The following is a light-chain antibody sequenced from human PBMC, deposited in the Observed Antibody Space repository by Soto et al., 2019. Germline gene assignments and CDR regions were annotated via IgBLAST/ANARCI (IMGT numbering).Light chain of an antibody. CDR2: GAS. CDR3: QQYGNSPWT. Sequence: EIVLTQSPGTLSLSPGESATLSCRASQSVTSNYLAWYQQKPGQAPRLLIYGASSRATGIPDRISGSGSGTDFTLTINRLESEDFAVYYCQQYGNSPWTFGRGTKVEIK. V-gene: IGKV3-20*01. CDR1: QSVTSNY. J-gene: IGKJ1*01.